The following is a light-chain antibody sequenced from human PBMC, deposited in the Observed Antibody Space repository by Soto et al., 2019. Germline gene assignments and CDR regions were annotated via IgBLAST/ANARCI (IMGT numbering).Light chain of an antibody. V-gene: IGKV3-15*01. CDR2: GAS. CDR3: QQYNNWPGT. CDR1: QSVSSY. J-gene: IGKJ1*01. Sequence: EIVLTQSPATLSLSPGERATLSCRASQSVSSYLAWYQQKPGQSPRLLIFGASIRATGITARFSGSGSGTEFTLTIGSLQSEDCALYYCQQYNNWPGTFGQVTKVEI.